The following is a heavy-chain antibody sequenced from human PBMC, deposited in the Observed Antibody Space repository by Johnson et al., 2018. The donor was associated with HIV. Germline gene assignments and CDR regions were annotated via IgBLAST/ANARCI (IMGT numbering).Heavy chain of an antibody. D-gene: IGHD2-21*02. CDR2: ISWNSGSI. Sequence: VQLVESGGGLVQPGRSLRLSCAASGFTFDDYAMHWVRQAPGKGLEWVSGISWNSGSIGYADSVKGRFTTSRDNSQNTMYLQMNSLRPEGTAVYYCVKDWPRWVLTADAFDIWGQGTMVTVSS. V-gene: IGHV3-9*01. J-gene: IGHJ3*02. CDR3: VKDWPRWVLTADAFDI. CDR1: GFTFDDYA.